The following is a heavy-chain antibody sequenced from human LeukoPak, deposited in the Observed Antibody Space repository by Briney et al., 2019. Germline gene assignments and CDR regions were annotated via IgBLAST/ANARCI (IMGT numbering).Heavy chain of an antibody. CDR3: ARNLWFGESSDAFDM. J-gene: IGHJ3*02. Sequence: ASVKVSCKAAGYTSTNYGINWVRQAPAQGLEWVGWINPKSGGTNYAQKFQGRVTMTRDTSISTAYMDMSSLRSDDTAVYYCARNLWFGESSDAFDMWGQGTMVTVSS. CDR1: GYTSTNYG. D-gene: IGHD3-10*01. CDR2: INPKSGGT. V-gene: IGHV1-2*02.